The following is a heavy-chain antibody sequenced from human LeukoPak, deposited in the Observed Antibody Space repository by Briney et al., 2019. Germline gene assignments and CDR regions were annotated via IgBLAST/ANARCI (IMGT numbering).Heavy chain of an antibody. CDR3: ARDHPKGGSYLGYFDY. V-gene: IGHV4-39*07. CDR2: IYYSGST. J-gene: IGHJ4*02. CDR1: GGSISSSSYY. D-gene: IGHD1-26*01. Sequence: SETLSLTCTVSGGSISSSSYYWGWIRQPPGKGLEWIGSIYYSGSTYYNPSLKSRVTISVDTSKNQFSLKLSSVTAADTAVYYCARDHPKGGSYLGYFDYWGQGTLVAVSP.